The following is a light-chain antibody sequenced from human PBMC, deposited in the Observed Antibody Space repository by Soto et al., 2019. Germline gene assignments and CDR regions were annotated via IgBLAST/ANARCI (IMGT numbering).Light chain of an antibody. Sequence: EIVLTQSTATLSVSPGDRDTLSCRASESVSSNVAWYQQKPGQTPRLLVYGASTRATGVPPRFSGSRSGTEFTRTISSLPSEDFAVYYCQQYFNWPPYTFGQGTKVDFK. J-gene: IGKJ2*01. CDR1: ESVSSN. CDR3: QQYFNWPPYT. V-gene: IGKV3-15*01. CDR2: GAS.